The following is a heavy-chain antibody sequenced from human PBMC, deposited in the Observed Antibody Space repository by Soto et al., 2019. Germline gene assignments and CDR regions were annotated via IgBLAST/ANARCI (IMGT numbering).Heavy chain of an antibody. Sequence: QVQLVESGGGVVQPGRSLRLSCAASGFTFSSYGMHWVRQAPGKGLEWVAVKSYDGSNKYYADSVKGRFTISRDNSKNTLYLQMNSLRAEDTAVYYCAKDQGWLWGQGTLVTVSS. CDR2: KSYDGSNK. V-gene: IGHV3-30*18. D-gene: IGHD5-12*01. CDR1: GFTFSSYG. J-gene: IGHJ4*02. CDR3: AKDQGWL.